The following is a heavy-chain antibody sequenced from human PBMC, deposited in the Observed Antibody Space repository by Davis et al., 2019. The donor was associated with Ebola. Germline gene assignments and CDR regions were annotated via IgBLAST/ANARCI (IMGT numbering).Heavy chain of an antibody. CDR3: ARSRHYFYGMDV. CDR1: GGTFSSYS. V-gene: IGHV7-4-1*02. Sequence: ASVKVSCKASGGTFSSYSISWVRQAPGEGPEWMGWINTDTGNPTYAQGFTGRFVFSLDTSVSTAYLQINTLKAEDTAVYYCARSRHYFYGMDVWGKGTTVTVSS. J-gene: IGHJ6*04. CDR2: INTDTGNP.